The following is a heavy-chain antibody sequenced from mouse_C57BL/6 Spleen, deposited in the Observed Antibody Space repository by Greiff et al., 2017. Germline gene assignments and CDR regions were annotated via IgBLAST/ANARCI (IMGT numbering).Heavy chain of an antibody. CDR1: GYTFTDYY. CDR2: INPNNGGT. CDR3: ARQLRLPAWFAY. J-gene: IGHJ3*01. D-gene: IGHD3-2*02. Sequence: VQLHQSGPELVKPGASVKISCKASGYTFTDYYMNWVKQSHGKSLEWIGDINPNNGGTSYNQKFKGKATLTVDKSSSTAYMELRSLTSEGSAVYYCARQLRLPAWFAYWGQGTLVAVSA. V-gene: IGHV1-26*01.